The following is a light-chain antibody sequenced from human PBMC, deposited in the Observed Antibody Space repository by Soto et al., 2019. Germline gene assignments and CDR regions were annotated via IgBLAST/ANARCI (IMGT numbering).Light chain of an antibody. V-gene: IGLV2-14*01. CDR3: TSYTSSGPV. CDR1: SSDVGGYNY. J-gene: IGLJ3*02. Sequence: QSALTQPASVSGSPGQSITISCTGTSSDVGGYNYVSWYQQHPGKAPKLMIYEVSNRPSGVSNRFSGSKSGNTASLTISGLQAGDEADYYCTSYTSSGPVFGGGTKLTVL. CDR2: EVS.